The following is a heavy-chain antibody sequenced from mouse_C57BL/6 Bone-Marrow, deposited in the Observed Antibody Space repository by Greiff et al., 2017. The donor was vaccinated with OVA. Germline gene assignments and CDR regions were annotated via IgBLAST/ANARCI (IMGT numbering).Heavy chain of an antibody. V-gene: IGHV5-4*01. J-gene: IGHJ3*01. CDR3: ARDPGFAY. CDR1: GFTFSSYA. CDR2: ISDGGSYT. Sequence: EVQLVESGEGLVKPGGSLKLSCAASGFTFSSYAMSWVRQTPEKRLEWVATISDGGSYTYYPDNVKGRFTISRDNAKNNLYLQMSHLKSEDTAMYYCARDPGFAYWGQGTLVTVSA.